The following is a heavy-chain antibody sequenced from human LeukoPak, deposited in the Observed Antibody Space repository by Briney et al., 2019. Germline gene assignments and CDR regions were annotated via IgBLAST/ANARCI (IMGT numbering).Heavy chain of an antibody. V-gene: IGHV1-18*01. CDR3: ARDLEWELLAFDI. CDR2: ISAYNGNT. Sequence: ASVKVSCKASGYTFTSYGISWVRQAPGQGLEWMGWISAYNGNTNYAQKLQGRVTMTTDTSTSTAYTELRSLRSDDTAVYYCARDLEWELLAFDIWGQGTMVTVSS. D-gene: IGHD1-26*01. CDR1: GYTFTSYG. J-gene: IGHJ3*02.